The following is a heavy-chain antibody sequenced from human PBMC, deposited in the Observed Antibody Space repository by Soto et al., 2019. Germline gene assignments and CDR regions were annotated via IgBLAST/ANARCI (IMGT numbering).Heavy chain of an antibody. D-gene: IGHD3-22*01. V-gene: IGHV1-69*13. J-gene: IGHJ4*02. Sequence: SEEVSLRASGVTVISYASSWVRDTPGQGLEWIGGIIPIFGTANYAQKFQGRVTITADESTSTAYMELSSLRSEDTAVYCCARSNSPNYSDSSGYYLRRGGFDYRGQGTLVNVSS. CDR2: IIPIFGTA. CDR3: ARSNSPNYSDSSGYYLRRGGFDY. CDR1: GVTVISYA.